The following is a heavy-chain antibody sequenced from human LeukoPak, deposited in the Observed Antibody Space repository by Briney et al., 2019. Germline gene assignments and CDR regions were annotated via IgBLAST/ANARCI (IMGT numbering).Heavy chain of an antibody. V-gene: IGHV4-34*01. CDR3: ARGKNEVVPPAFPFDY. Sequence: SETLSLTCGIYGGSFSGYYWSWIRQPPGKGLEWIGEINHRGSTNYNPSLKSRVTMSVDTSKNQFSLRLTSVTAADTAIYYCARGKNEVVPPAFPFDYWGQGTLVTVSS. D-gene: IGHD2-2*01. CDR1: GGSFSGYY. J-gene: IGHJ4*02. CDR2: INHRGST.